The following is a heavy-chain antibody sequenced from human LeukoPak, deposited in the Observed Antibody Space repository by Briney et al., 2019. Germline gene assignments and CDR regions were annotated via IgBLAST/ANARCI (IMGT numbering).Heavy chain of an antibody. J-gene: IGHJ4*02. CDR3: AGHHPRNTVDF. V-gene: IGHV4-34*01. D-gene: IGHD2/OR15-2a*01. Sequence: SETLSLTCAVYGGSFSGYYWSWIRQPPGKGLEWIGEINHSGSTNYNPSLKSRVTISVDTSKSQLSLKLSSVTAADTAVYYCAGHHPRNTVDFWGQGTLVTVSS. CDR1: GGSFSGYY. CDR2: INHSGST.